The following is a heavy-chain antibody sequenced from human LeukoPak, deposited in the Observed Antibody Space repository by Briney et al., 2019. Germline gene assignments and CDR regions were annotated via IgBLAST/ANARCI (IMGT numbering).Heavy chain of an antibody. V-gene: IGHV4-39*01. J-gene: IGHJ4*02. CDR2: IYYSGST. CDR1: GGSISSSSYY. Sequence: SETLCLTCTVSGGSISSSSYYWGWIRQPPGKGLEWVGSIYYSGSTYYNPSLKSRVTISVDTSKSQFSLKLSSVTAADTAVYYCARLLPTYYDLWSGYRPGYYFDYWGQGTLVTVSS. D-gene: IGHD3-3*01. CDR3: ARLLPTYYDLWSGYRPGYYFDY.